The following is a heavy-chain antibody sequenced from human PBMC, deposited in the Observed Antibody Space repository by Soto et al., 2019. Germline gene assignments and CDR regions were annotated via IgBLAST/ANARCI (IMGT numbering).Heavy chain of an antibody. J-gene: IGHJ4*02. Sequence: SETLSLTCAVSGGSISSGGYSWSWLRQPPGKGLEWIGDIYHSGSTYYNPSLKSRVTISVDKSKNQFSLKLSSVTAADTAVYYCARGDSGYDPLDYWGQGTLVTVSS. D-gene: IGHD5-12*01. V-gene: IGHV4-30-2*01. CDR3: ARGDSGYDPLDY. CDR1: GGSISSGGYS. CDR2: IYHSGST.